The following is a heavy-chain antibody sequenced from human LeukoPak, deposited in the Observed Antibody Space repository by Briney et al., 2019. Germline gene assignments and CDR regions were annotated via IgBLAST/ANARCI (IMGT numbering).Heavy chain of an antibody. J-gene: IGHJ4*02. V-gene: IGHV4-39*07. CDR1: GGSISSSSYY. Sequence: SETLSLTCTVSGGSISSSSYYWGWIRQPPGKGLEWIGSIYYSGSTYYNPSLKSRVTISVDTSKNQFSLKLSSVTAADTAVYYCARGGRYSSSSRPDYWGQGTLVTVSS. D-gene: IGHD6-6*01. CDR3: ARGGRYSSSSRPDY. CDR2: IYYSGST.